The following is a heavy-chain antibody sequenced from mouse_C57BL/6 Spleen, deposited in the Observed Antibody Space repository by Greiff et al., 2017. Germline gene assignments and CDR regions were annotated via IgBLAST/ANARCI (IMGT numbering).Heavy chain of an antibody. CDR3: ARSGDSSGPWFAY. J-gene: IGHJ3*01. V-gene: IGHV1-69*01. CDR1: GYTFTSYW. D-gene: IGHD3-2*02. Sequence: QVQLQQPGAELVMPGASVKLSCKASGYTFTSYWMHWVKQRPGQGLEWIGEIDPSDSYTNYNQKFKGKSTLTVDKSSSTAYMQLSSLTSEDSAVYYCARSGDSSGPWFAYWGQGTLVTVSA. CDR2: IDPSDSYT.